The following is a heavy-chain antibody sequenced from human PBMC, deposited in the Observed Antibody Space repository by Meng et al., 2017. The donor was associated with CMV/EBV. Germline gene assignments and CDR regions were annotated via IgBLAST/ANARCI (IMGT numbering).Heavy chain of an antibody. CDR3: ASGTLRLGFDP. CDR2: INSDGSST. V-gene: IGHV3-74*01. CDR1: GFTFSSYW. J-gene: IGHJ5*02. Sequence: SVAASGFTFSSYWMHWVRQAPGKGLVWVPRINSDGSSTSYADSVKGRFTISRDNAKNTLYLQMNSLRAEDTAVYYCASGTLRLGFDPWGQGTLVTVSS. D-gene: IGHD1-26*01.